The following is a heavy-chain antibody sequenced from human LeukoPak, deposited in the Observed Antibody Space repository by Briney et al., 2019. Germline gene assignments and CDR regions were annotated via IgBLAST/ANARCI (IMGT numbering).Heavy chain of an antibody. J-gene: IGHJ4*02. D-gene: IGHD3-16*02. V-gene: IGHV4-34*01. Sequence: KASETLSLTCAVYGGSFSGYYWSWIRQPPGKGLEWIGEINHSGSTNYNPSLKSRVTISVDTSKNQFSLKLSSVTAADTAVYYCARLPKYYDYVWGSYRYYFDYWGQGTLVTVSS. CDR1: GGSFSGYY. CDR2: INHSGST. CDR3: ARLPKYYDYVWGSYRYYFDY.